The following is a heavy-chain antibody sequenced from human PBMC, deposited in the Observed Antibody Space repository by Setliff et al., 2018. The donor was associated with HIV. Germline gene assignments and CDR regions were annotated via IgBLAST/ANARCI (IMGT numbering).Heavy chain of an antibody. V-gene: IGHV1-69*05. CDR1: GGTFSSYA. CDR2: IMPMYGVT. J-gene: IGHJ4*02. CDR3: ARAAVAGPWRKLDY. Sequence: SVKVSCKASGGTFSSYAISWVRQAPGQGLEWMGGIMPMYGVTNYAQKFQGRVTITTDESTSTAYMELSSLRSEDTAVYYCARAAVAGPWRKLDYWGQGTLVTVSS. D-gene: IGHD6-19*01.